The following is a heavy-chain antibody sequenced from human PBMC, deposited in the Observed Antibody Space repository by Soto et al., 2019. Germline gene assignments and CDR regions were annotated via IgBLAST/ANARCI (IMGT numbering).Heavy chain of an antibody. CDR1: GFTFSSYA. Sequence: GGSLRLSCAASGFTFSSYAMSWVHQAPGKGLEWVSAISGSGGSTYYADSVKGRFTISRDNSKKTLYLQMNSLRAEETAVYYCAKDLGQWLGYFQHWGQGTLVTVSS. V-gene: IGHV3-23*01. D-gene: IGHD6-19*01. CDR2: ISGSGGST. CDR3: AKDLGQWLGYFQH. J-gene: IGHJ1*01.